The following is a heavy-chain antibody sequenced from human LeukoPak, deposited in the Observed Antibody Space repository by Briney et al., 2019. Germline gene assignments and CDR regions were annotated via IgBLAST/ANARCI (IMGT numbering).Heavy chain of an antibody. V-gene: IGHV1-2*02. Sequence: ASVKVSCKASGYTFTGYYMHWVRQAPGQGLEWMGWINPNSGGTNYAQTFQGRVTMTRDTSISTAYMELSRLRSDDTAVYYCARESIAVAGTVGYWGQGTLVTVSS. CDR1: GYTFTGYY. CDR2: INPNSGGT. CDR3: ARESIAVAGTVGY. J-gene: IGHJ4*02. D-gene: IGHD6-19*01.